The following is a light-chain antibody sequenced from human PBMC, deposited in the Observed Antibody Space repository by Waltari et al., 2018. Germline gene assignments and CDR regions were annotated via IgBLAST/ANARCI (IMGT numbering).Light chain of an antibody. Sequence: DIQMTLSPSTLSASVGDIVTPTCRASQSISTWLAWYQQKPGRAPKLLIYKASSLESGVPSRFSGSGSGTEFTLTISSLQPDDFATYYCQQYSSFPRTFGQGTKVEIK. CDR1: QSISTW. CDR3: QQYSSFPRT. CDR2: KAS. J-gene: IGKJ1*01. V-gene: IGKV1-5*03.